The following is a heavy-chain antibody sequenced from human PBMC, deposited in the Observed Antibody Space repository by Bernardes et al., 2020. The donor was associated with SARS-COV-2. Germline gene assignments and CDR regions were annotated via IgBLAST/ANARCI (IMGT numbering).Heavy chain of an antibody. D-gene: IGHD6-19*01. CDR3: ARGTSWLGASGWHFHS. J-gene: IGHJ4*02. CDR2: IYPSDSDA. CDR1: GYTFTNYW. V-gene: IGHV5-51*01. Sequence: GESLKISCEASGYTFTNYWVAWVRQMPGKGLEWVGIIYPSDSDARYNPSFQGRVTISVDKSVSTAYLQWASLKASDAAMYYCARGTSWLGASGWHFHSWGQGTLVTVSS.